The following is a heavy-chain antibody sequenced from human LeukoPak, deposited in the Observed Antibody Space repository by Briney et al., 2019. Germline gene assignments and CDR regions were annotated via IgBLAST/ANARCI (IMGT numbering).Heavy chain of an antibody. J-gene: IGHJ2*01. D-gene: IGHD2-8*02. CDR2: INSDGSST. CDR3: ATGLSQYYDF. V-gene: IGHV3-74*01. CDR1: GITFRDYW. Sequence: GGSLTLSCGASGITFRDYWMHWVRQAPGKGLVWVSRINSDGSSTIYADSVKGRFTISRDNAKNTVYLRMNSLRAEDTAVSYCATGLSQYYDFWGRGTLVTVSS.